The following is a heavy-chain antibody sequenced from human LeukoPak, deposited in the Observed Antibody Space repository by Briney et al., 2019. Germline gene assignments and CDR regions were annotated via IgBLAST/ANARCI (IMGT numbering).Heavy chain of an antibody. CDR1: GFTFSSYG. J-gene: IGHJ4*02. CDR3: ARQSPSQGTDY. Sequence: GGSLRLSCTASGFTFSSYGMSWVRRAPGKGLERVSAISGGGTYYADSVKGRFTISRDSSKNTLYLQMNSLRVEDTAVYYCARQSPSQGTDYWGQGTLVTVSS. V-gene: IGHV3-23*01. CDR2: ISGGGT.